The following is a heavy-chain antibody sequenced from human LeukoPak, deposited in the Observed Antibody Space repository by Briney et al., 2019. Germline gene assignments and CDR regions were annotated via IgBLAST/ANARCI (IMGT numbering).Heavy chain of an antibody. CDR2: INQDGSEK. J-gene: IGHJ4*02. CDR3: ARVYCSGGSCHAFLDY. D-gene: IGHD2-15*01. CDR1: GFTFSSYW. Sequence: QSGGSLRLSSAASGFTFSSYWMSWVRQAPGKGLEWVANINQDGSEKYYVGSVRGRFTISRDNAKNSLFLQMNSLRAEDTAVYYCARVYCSGGSCHAFLDYWGQGTLVTVS. V-gene: IGHV3-7*01.